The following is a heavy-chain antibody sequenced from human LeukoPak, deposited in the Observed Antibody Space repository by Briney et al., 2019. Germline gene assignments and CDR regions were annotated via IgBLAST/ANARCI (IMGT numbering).Heavy chain of an antibody. CDR3: ARDGVRGFRRSSVGY. Sequence: GGSLRLSCAASGFSFSDYYMSWIRQAPGKGLEWVSYISSSGSNIYYADSVKGRFTISRDNAKNSLYLQMNSLRAEDTAVYYCARDGVRGFRRSSVGYWGQGTLVTVSS. CDR1: GFSFSDYY. D-gene: IGHD6-13*01. V-gene: IGHV3-11*04. CDR2: ISSSGSNI. J-gene: IGHJ4*02.